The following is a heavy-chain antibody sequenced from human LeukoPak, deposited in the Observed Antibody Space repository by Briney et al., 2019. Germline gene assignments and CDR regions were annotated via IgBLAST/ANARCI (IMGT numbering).Heavy chain of an antibody. V-gene: IGHV3-48*01. CDR2: ISSTSSTV. CDR1: GFTFSSYG. Sequence: PGGSLRLSCAVSGFTFSSYGMTWVRQAPGKGLEWVSYISSTSSTVYYADSVKGRFTISRDNVKNSLYLQMNSLRAEDTAVYYCARGRDSSSSYPGYWGQGTLVTVSS. D-gene: IGHD6-6*01. CDR3: ARGRDSSSSYPGY. J-gene: IGHJ4*02.